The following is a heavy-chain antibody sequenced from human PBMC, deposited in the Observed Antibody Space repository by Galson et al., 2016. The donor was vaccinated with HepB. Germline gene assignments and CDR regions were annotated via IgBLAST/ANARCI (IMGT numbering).Heavy chain of an antibody. CDR3: ARDGGIPGAAFDI. D-gene: IGHD3-16*01. J-gene: IGHJ3*02. CDR2: ISGSSSTI. CDR1: GFTFSSYS. Sequence: SLRLSCAASGFTFSSYSMNWVRQAPGKGLEWVSYISGSSSTIYYADSVKGRFTISRDNAKNSLYLQTNSLRDEDTAVYYCARDGGIPGAAFDIWGQGTMVTVSS. V-gene: IGHV3-48*02.